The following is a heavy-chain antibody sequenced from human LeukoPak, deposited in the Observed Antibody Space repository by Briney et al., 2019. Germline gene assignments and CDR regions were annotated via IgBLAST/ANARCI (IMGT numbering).Heavy chain of an antibody. CDR1: GFTFSSYA. CDR3: AKTHGGYFDWLLIYFDY. CDR2: ISGSGGST. V-gene: IGHV3-23*01. J-gene: IGHJ4*02. D-gene: IGHD3-9*01. Sequence: TGGSLRLSCAASGFTFSSYAMSWVRQAPGKGLEWVSAISGSGGSTYYADSVKGRFTISRDNSKNTLYLQMNSLRAEDTAVYYCAKTHGGYFDWLLIYFDYWGQGTLVTVSS.